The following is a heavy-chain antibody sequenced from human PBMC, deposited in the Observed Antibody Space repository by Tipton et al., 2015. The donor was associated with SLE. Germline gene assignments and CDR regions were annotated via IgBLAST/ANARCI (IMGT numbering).Heavy chain of an antibody. D-gene: IGHD3-9*01. CDR3: ARGVAIYWITYYDYYMDV. CDR1: GGSLNNHF. Sequence: TLSLTCTVSGGSLNNHFCSWIRQSAGKGLEWIGRVSPSGGTNYNPSLMSRVTISEDTSKNQFSLTLSSVTAADTAVYYCARGVAIYWITYYDYYMDVWGKGTTVTVSS. V-gene: IGHV4-4*07. CDR2: VSPSGGT. J-gene: IGHJ6*03.